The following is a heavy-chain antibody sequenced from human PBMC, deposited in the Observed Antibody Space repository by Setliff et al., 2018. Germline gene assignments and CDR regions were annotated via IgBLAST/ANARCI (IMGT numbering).Heavy chain of an antibody. D-gene: IGHD6-6*01. Sequence: GGSLRLSCAASGFTFSSYRMTWVRQAPGKGLEWVANIKQDGSDKYYVDSVKGRFTVSRDNAKNSLYLQMSSLRAEDTAVYYCARWTARAVDYWGQGTLVTVSS. CDR3: ARWTARAVDY. V-gene: IGHV3-7*03. CDR2: IKQDGSDK. CDR1: GFTFSSYR. J-gene: IGHJ4*02.